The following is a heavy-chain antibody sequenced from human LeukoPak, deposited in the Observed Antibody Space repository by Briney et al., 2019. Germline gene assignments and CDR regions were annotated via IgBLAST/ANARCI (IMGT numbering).Heavy chain of an antibody. CDR2: ISYDGSNK. Sequence: GGSLRLSCAASGFTFSSYAMHWVRQAPGKGLEWVAVISYDGSNKYYADSVKGRFTISRDNSKNTLYLQMNSLRAEDTALYYCAKDIYYDSSGPFDYWGQGTLVTVSS. CDR3: AKDIYYDSSGPFDY. CDR1: GFTFSSYA. V-gene: IGHV3-30-3*01. J-gene: IGHJ4*02. D-gene: IGHD3-22*01.